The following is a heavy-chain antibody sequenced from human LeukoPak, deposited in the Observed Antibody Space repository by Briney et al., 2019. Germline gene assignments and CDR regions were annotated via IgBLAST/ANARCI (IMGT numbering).Heavy chain of an antibody. CDR2: ISSSSSYI. CDR1: GFTFSSYS. V-gene: IGHV3-21*04. D-gene: IGHD3-3*01. Sequence: GGSLRLSCAASGFTFSSYSMNWVRQAPGKGLEWVSSISSSSSYIYYADSVKGRFTISRDNAKNSLYLQMNSLRAEDTAVYYCAKVSDYDFWSGYYWEWGQGTLVTVSS. J-gene: IGHJ4*02. CDR3: AKVSDYDFWSGYYWE.